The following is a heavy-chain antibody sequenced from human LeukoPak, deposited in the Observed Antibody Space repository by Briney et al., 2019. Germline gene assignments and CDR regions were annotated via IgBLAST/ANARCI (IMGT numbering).Heavy chain of an antibody. CDR2: IKEDGSEK. D-gene: IGHD3-3*01. V-gene: IGHV3-7*03. CDR3: AKDLNPSTIFGVVIGTSFDY. Sequence: GGSLRLSCAASGFTFSDYWMSWVRQAPGKGLEWVANIKEDGSEKYYVDSVKGRFTISRDNSKNTLYLQMNSLRAEDTAVYYCAKDLNPSTIFGVVIGTSFDYWGQGTLVTVSS. J-gene: IGHJ4*02. CDR1: GFTFSDYW.